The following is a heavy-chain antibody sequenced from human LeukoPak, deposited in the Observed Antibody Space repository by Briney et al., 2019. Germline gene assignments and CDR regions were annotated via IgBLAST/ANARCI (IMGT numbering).Heavy chain of an antibody. J-gene: IGHJ6*02. V-gene: IGHV3-30*18. D-gene: IGHD2-15*01. Sequence: GGSLRLSCAASRVTFRNFGMHWVRQAPGKGLEWVAVTSYDGRDKYYADFVAGPFTISRDNSKNTLYLQMNGLRAEDTAVYYCAKDTTFCNDGTCYSRYYYYAMDVWGQGTKVTVS. CDR3: AKDTTFCNDGTCYSRYYYYAMDV. CDR1: RVTFRNFG. CDR2: TSYDGRDK.